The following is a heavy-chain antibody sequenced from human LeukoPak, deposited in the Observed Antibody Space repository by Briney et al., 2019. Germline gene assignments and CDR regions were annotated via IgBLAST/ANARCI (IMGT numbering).Heavy chain of an antibody. V-gene: IGHV3-23*01. CDR2: IIENGGGT. CDR3: AKDVYGSGSDY. CDR1: GFTFNKFA. D-gene: IGHD3-10*01. Sequence: GGSLRLSCAASGFTFNKFAMSWVRQAPGKGLEWVSGIIENGGGTYYADSVRGRFTISRDNSKNTLYLQMNSLRAEDTAVYYCAKDVYGSGSDYWGQGTLVTVSS. J-gene: IGHJ4*02.